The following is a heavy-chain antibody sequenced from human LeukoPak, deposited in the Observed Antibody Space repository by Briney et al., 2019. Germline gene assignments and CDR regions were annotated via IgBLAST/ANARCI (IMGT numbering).Heavy chain of an antibody. CDR3: ARDAYSSGWYRWFDP. D-gene: IGHD6-19*01. CDR2: IYAGGSA. V-gene: IGHV3-53*01. J-gene: IGHJ5*02. CDR1: GFSVSNTY. Sequence: GGSLRLPCAASGFSVSNTYISWVRQAPGKGLEWVSVIYAGGSAYYAESVKGRFTISRDNSKNTLYLQMSSLRAEDTAVYYCARDAYSSGWYRWFDPWGQGTLVTVSS.